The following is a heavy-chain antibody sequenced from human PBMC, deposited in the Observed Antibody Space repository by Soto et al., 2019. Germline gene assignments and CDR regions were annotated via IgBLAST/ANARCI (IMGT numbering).Heavy chain of an antibody. Sequence: GGSLRLSCAASGFTFDDYAMHWVRQAPGKGLEWVSGISWNSGSIGYADSVKGRFTISRDNAKNSLYLQMNSLRAEDTALYYCAKGEKAFDIWGQGTMVTVSS. CDR1: GFTFDDYA. V-gene: IGHV3-9*01. CDR2: ISWNSGSI. J-gene: IGHJ3*02. CDR3: AKGEKAFDI. D-gene: IGHD1-26*01.